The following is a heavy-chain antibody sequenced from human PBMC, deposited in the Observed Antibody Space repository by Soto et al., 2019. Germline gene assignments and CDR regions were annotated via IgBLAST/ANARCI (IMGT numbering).Heavy chain of an antibody. CDR2: SDPEDGET. V-gene: IGHV1-24*01. CDR1: GYALIELS. J-gene: IGHJ3*01. Sequence: XSVKGSCNIFGYALIELSIHWGRQAPGKGLEWMGGSDPEDGETVYTQKFQGRVTMTEGTSPDTAFLELSGLRSEDTAVYYCVTYLTTTAHVFDFWGQGTLVTVSS. CDR3: VTYLTTTAHVFDF. D-gene: IGHD1-1*01.